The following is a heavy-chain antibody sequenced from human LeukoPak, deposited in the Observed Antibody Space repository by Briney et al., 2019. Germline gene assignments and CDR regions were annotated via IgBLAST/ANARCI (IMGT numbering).Heavy chain of an antibody. D-gene: IGHD3-10*01. CDR1: GFTFSSYE. J-gene: IGHJ4*02. CDR3: ARHLRGVRGTFDY. CDR2: ISSSGSTI. V-gene: IGHV3-48*03. Sequence: GGSLRLSCTASGFTFSSYEMNWVRQAPGKGLEWVSYISSSGSTIYYADSVRGRFTISRDNAKNSLYLQMNSLRAEDTATYFCARHLRGVRGTFDYWGQGTLVTVSS.